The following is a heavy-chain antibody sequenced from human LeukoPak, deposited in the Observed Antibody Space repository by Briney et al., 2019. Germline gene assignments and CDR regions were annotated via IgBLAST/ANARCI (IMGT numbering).Heavy chain of an antibody. CDR1: GFTVSSNY. CDR2: IYSGGST. D-gene: IGHD6-19*01. V-gene: IGHV3-66*01. CDR3: ARSPLAVAGFYFDY. Sequence: PGGSLRLSCAASGFTVSSNYMSWVRQAPWKGLEWVSVIYSGGSTYYADSVKGRFTISRDNSKNTLYLQMNSLRAEDTAVYYCARSPLAVAGFYFDYWGQGTLVTVSS. J-gene: IGHJ4*02.